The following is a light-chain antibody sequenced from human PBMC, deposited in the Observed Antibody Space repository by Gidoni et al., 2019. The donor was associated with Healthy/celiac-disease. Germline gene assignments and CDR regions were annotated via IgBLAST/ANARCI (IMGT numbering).Light chain of an antibody. Sequence: IVMTQSRDCLAVSLGKRATINCKSSQSVLYSSNNKNYLACYQQKPGQPPKLLIYWASTRESGVPDRFIGSGSGTDFTLTISSLQAEDVAVYYCQQYYSTPRTFGGGTKVEIK. CDR1: QSVLYSSNNKNY. CDR2: WAS. CDR3: QQYYSTPRT. V-gene: IGKV4-1*01. J-gene: IGKJ4*01.